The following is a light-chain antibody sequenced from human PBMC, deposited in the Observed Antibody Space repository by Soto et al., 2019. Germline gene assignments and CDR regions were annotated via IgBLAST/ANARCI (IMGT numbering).Light chain of an antibody. CDR3: QRYDNLRYT. J-gene: IGKJ2*01. CDR1: QDISNY. Sequence: DIQMTQSPSSLSASVGDRVTITCQASQDISNYLNWYQQKPGKAPKLLNYDASNLETGFPSRFNGSGSGTDFTFTISTLRPEDIATYYCQRYDNLRYTFGQGTKLEI. CDR2: DAS. V-gene: IGKV1-33*01.